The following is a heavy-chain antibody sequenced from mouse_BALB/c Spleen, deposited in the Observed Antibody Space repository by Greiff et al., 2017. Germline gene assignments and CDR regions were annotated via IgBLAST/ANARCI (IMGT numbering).Heavy chain of an antibody. Sequence: VQLQQSGPGLVAPSQSLSITCTVSGFSLTSYDISWIRQPPGKGLEWLGVIWTGGGTNYNSAFMSRLSISKDNSKSQVFLKMNSLQTDDTAIYYCVREGYFDVWGAGTTVTVSS. J-gene: IGHJ1*01. CDR1: GFSLTSYD. CDR3: VREGYFDV. CDR2: IWTGGGT. V-gene: IGHV2-9-2*01.